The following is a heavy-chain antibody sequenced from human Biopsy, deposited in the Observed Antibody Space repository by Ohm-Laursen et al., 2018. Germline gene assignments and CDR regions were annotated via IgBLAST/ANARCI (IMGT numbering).Heavy chain of an antibody. J-gene: IGHJ4*02. CDR3: ARLGSGDYFPTFFDF. D-gene: IGHD5-12*01. CDR1: GVSINGGRYY. CDR2: IFYSANT. V-gene: IGHV4-31*03. Sequence: SQTLSLTCTVSGVSINGGRYYWNWIRHHPGKGLEWIANIFYSANTYYNPSLKSRVTISVDTSKNQFSLKLSSVTAADTAVYYCARLGSGDYFPTFFDFWGQGALVTVSS.